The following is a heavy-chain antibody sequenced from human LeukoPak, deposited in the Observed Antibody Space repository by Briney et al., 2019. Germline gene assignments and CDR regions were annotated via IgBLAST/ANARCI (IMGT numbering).Heavy chain of an antibody. Sequence: GGSLRLSCAASGFTFSDYYMSWIRQAPGKGLEWVSYISSSGSTIYYADSVKGRFTISRDNAKNSLYLQMNSLRAEDTAVYYCAKDKGFRDIVVVPAALGDYWGQGTLVTVSS. V-gene: IGHV3-11*01. J-gene: IGHJ4*02. CDR1: GFTFSDYY. CDR2: ISSSGSTI. D-gene: IGHD2-2*01. CDR3: AKDKGFRDIVVVPAALGDY.